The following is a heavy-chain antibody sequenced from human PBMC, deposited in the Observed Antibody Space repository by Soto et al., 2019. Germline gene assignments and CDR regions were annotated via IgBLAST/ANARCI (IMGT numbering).Heavy chain of an antibody. J-gene: IGHJ6*02. CDR1: GFSLSNARMG. V-gene: IGHV2-26*01. CDR2: IFSNDEK. CDR3: ARIPGQYPDYYYYGMDV. D-gene: IGHD4-4*01. Sequence: QVTLKESGPVLVKPTETLTLTCTVSGFSLSNARMGVSWICQPPGKALEWLAHIFSNDEKSYSTSLKSRLTISKDTSKSQVVLTMTNMDPVDTATYYCARIPGQYPDYYYYGMDVWGQGTTVTVSS.